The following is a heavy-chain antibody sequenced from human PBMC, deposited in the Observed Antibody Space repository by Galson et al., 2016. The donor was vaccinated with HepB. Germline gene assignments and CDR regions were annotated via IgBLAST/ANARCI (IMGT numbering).Heavy chain of an antibody. J-gene: IGHJ4*02. CDR3: ARDLRAYCGGDCPADY. V-gene: IGHV3-48*01. Sequence: SLRLSCAASGFTFSSYSMNWARQAPGKGLEWVSYISTGSNTIYYADSVRGRFTVSRDNAKNSLYLQMISLRADDTAVYYCARDLRAYCGGDCPADYRGQGILVAVSS. CDR1: GFTFSSYS. CDR2: ISTGSNTI. D-gene: IGHD2-21*01.